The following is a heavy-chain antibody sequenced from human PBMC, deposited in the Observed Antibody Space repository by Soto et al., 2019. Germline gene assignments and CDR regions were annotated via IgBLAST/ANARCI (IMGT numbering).Heavy chain of an antibody. V-gene: IGHV1-69*13. D-gene: IGHD4-4*01. CDR3: ARDYSNYFRGMDV. CDR2: IIPIFGTA. CDR1: GGTFSSYA. Sequence: SVKVSCKASGGTFSSYAISWVRQAPGQGLEWMGGIIPIFGTANYARKFQGRVTITADESTSTAYMELSSLRSEDTAVYYCARDYSNYFRGMDVWGQGTTVTVSS. J-gene: IGHJ6*02.